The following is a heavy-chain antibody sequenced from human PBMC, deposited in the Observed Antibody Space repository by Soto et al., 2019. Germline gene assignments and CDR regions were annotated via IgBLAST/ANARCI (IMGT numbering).Heavy chain of an antibody. V-gene: IGHV4-59*01. CDR3: ARDLRPYSSSSVGLDYYGMDV. CDR1: GGSISSYY. Sequence: QVQLQVSGPGLVKPSKTLSLTFTVSGGSISSYYWSWIRQPPGKVLEWIGYIYYSGSTNYNPSLKRRVTISVDTSKNQFSLKLSSVTAADTAVYYCARDLRPYSSSSVGLDYYGMDVWGQGTTVTVSS. D-gene: IGHD6-6*01. J-gene: IGHJ6*02. CDR2: IYYSGST.